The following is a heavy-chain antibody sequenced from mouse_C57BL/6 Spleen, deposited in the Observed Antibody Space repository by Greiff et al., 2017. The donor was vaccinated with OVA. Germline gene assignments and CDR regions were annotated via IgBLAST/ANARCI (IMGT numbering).Heavy chain of an antibody. V-gene: IGHV1-64*01. CDR3: AREDSSGYVDYAMDY. CDR2: IHPNSGST. J-gene: IGHJ4*01. D-gene: IGHD3-2*02. CDR1: GYTFTSYW. Sequence: QVQLQQSGAELVKPGASVKLSCKASGYTFTSYWMHWVKQRPGQGLEWIGMIHPNSGSTNYNEKFKSKATLTVDKSSSTAYMQHSSLTSEDAAVYYGAREDSSGYVDYAMDYWGQGTSVTVSS.